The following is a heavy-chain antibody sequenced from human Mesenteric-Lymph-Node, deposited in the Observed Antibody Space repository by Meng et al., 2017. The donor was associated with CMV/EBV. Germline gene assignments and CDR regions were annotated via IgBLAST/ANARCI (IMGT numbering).Heavy chain of an antibody. J-gene: IGHJ4*02. D-gene: IGHD3-10*01. CDR2: ISLFGTYI. CDR1: GFTLSDYY. V-gene: IGHV3-21*01. Sequence: GESLKISCAASGFTLSDYYMNWVRQAPGGGLEWVSSISLFGTYINYADSVKGRFTISRDNAKNLLYLQMDNLRAEDTAVYFCARDPSSNYYGSGSPFDYWGQGTLVTVSS. CDR3: ARDPSSNYYGSGSPFDY.